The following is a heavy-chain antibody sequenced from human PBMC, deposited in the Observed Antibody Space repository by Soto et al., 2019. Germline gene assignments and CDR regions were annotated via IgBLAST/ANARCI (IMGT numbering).Heavy chain of an antibody. V-gene: IGHV3-33*08. Sequence: PGGFLRLSCAASGFIFSGYSMNWVRQAPGKGLEWVAVIWYDGSNKYYADSVKGRFTISRDNSKNTLYLQMNSLRAEDTAVYYCARDLYSIAQLHYGMDVWGQGTTVTVSS. J-gene: IGHJ6*02. D-gene: IGHD6-6*01. CDR2: IWYDGSNK. CDR3: ARDLYSIAQLHYGMDV. CDR1: GFIFSGYS.